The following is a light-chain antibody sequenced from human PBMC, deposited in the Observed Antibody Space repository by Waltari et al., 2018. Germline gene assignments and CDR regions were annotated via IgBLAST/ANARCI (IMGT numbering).Light chain of an antibody. CDR1: QSLLHSNGYNY. CDR3: MQALHTPT. J-gene: IGKJ1*01. CDR2: LGS. Sequence: DIVMTQSPLSLPVTPGKPASISCRSSQSLLHSNGYNYLDWYLQKPGQSPQLLIYLGSNRASGVPDRFSGGGSGTDFTLKISRVEAEDVGVYYCMQALHTPTFGQGTKVEIK. V-gene: IGKV2-28*01.